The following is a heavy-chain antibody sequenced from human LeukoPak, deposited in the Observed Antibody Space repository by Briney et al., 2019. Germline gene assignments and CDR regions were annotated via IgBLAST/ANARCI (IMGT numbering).Heavy chain of an antibody. CDR2: IYSGGST. CDR3: ARDEYSYGPRL. J-gene: IGHJ4*02. CDR1: GFTVSSNY. Sequence: GGSLRLSCAASGFTVSSNYMSWVRQAPRKGLEWVSVIYSGGSTYYADSVKGRFTISRDNSKNTLYLQMNSLRAEDTAVYYCARDEYSYGPRLWGQGTLVTVSS. D-gene: IGHD5-18*01. V-gene: IGHV3-66*01.